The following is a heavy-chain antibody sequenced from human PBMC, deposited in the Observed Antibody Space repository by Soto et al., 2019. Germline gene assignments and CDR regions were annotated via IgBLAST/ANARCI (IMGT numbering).Heavy chain of an antibody. CDR2: INAGNGNT. CDR3: ARDLGFGLSDY. D-gene: IGHD3-10*01. V-gene: IGHV1-3*01. J-gene: IGHJ4*02. CDR1: GDTFTSYA. Sequence: ASVKLSCKACGDTFTSYALHWVRQAPGQRLEWMGWINAGNGNTKYSQKFQGRVTITRDTSASTAYMELSSLRSEDTAVYYCARDLGFGLSDYWGQGTLLTVSS.